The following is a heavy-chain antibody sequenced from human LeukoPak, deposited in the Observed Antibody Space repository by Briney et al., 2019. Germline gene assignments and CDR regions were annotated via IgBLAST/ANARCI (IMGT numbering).Heavy chain of an antibody. Sequence: GASVKVSCKPSGYTFTSHGISWVRQAPGQGLEWMGWISAYNGNTNYAQKLQGRVTMTTDTSTSTAYMELRSLRSDDTAVYYCARESSYVVYDSSGYYQADAFDIWGQGTMVTVSS. CDR1: GYTFTSHG. CDR3: ARESSYVVYDSSGYYQADAFDI. J-gene: IGHJ3*02. D-gene: IGHD3-22*01. V-gene: IGHV1-18*01. CDR2: ISAYNGNT.